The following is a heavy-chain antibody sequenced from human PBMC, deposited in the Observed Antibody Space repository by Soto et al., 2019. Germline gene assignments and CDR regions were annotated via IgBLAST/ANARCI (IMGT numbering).Heavy chain of an antibody. CDR2: INPNSGGT. Sequence: ASVKVSCKASGYTFTDYYMHWVRRAPGQGPEWMGWINPNSGGTYYAQKFQGRVTMTRDTSISTAYMELSGLRSDETAVYYCASDKGSVLHNWFDHWGQGTLVTVSS. V-gene: IGHV1-2*02. CDR3: ASDKGSVLHNWFDH. J-gene: IGHJ5*02. CDR1: GYTFTDYY.